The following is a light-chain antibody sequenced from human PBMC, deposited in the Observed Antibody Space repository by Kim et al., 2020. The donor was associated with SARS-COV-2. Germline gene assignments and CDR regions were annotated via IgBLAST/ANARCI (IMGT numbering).Light chain of an antibody. CDR2: DVS. CDR1: NSDVGGNNY. J-gene: IGLJ1*01. Sequence: QSALTQPRSVSGSPGQSVTISCTETNSDVGGNNYVSWYQQHPHRAPKLMIYDVSNRPSGVPDRFSGSKSGNTASLTISGLQAEDEADYYCCSYAGSYSYVFGTGTKVTVL. V-gene: IGLV2-11*01. CDR3: CSYAGSYSYV.